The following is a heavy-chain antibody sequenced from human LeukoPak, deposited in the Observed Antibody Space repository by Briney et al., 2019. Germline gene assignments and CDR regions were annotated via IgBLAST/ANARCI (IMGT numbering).Heavy chain of an antibody. CDR1: GYTFSRHG. J-gene: IGHJ5*02. V-gene: IGHV3-33*01. CDR3: ARLWGGNGYSGGSLNL. CDR2: VWYDGRNR. D-gene: IGHD3-16*01. Sequence: GRSLTLSCAASGYTFSRHGIHWVRQAPGKGLEWVAVVWYDGRNRDYADSVKGRFTISKDNSNNMVFLQMDRLRAEDTAVYYCARLWGGNGYSGGSLNLWGQGILVTVSS.